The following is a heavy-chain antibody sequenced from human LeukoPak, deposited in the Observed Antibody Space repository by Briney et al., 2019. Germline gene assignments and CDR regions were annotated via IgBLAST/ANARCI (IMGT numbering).Heavy chain of an antibody. V-gene: IGHV1-8*03. CDR3: ARGRRKRGCSGGSCYFLSGYYYYMDV. CDR2: MNPNSGNT. D-gene: IGHD2-15*01. CDR1: GYTFTSYD. J-gene: IGHJ6*03. Sequence: ASVKVSCKASGYTFTSYDINWVRQATGQGLEWMGWMNPNSGNTGYAQKFQGRVTITRNTSISTAYMELSSLRSEDTAVYYCARGRRKRGCSGGSCYFLSGYYYYMDVWGKGTTVTVSS.